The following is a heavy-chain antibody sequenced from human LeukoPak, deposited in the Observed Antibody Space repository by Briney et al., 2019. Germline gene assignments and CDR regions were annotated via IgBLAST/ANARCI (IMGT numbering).Heavy chain of an antibody. CDR2: ISSSSSYI. Sequence: GGSLRLSCAASGFSFSSYEMNWVRQAPGKGLEWVSSISSSSSYIYYADSVKGRFTISRDNAKNSLYLQMNSLRAEDTAVYYCARDHYDFWSGFYAFDIWGQGTMVTVSS. CDR3: ARDHYDFWSGFYAFDI. CDR1: GFSFSSYE. D-gene: IGHD3-3*01. J-gene: IGHJ3*02. V-gene: IGHV3-21*01.